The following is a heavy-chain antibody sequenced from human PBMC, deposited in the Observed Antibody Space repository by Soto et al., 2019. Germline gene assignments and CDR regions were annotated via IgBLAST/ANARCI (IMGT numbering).Heavy chain of an antibody. CDR3: ALRDGADNWFDP. Sequence: GPTRVNPTQTLTLTFTFSGFSLRTSGVGVGWIRQPPGKALEWLSLIYWNDDKRYSPSLKSRLTITKDTSKNQVFLTMTNMDPVDTATYYCALRDGADNWFDPWGQGTLVTVSS. D-gene: IGHD1-26*01. J-gene: IGHJ5*02. V-gene: IGHV2-5*01. CDR1: GFSLRTSGVG. CDR2: IYWNDDK.